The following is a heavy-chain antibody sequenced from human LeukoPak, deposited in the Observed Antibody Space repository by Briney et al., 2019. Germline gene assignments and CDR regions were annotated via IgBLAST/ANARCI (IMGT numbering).Heavy chain of an antibody. D-gene: IGHD3-22*01. CDR3: ARQKGYYDSSGYPDFDY. CDR2: IKQDGSEK. J-gene: IGHJ4*02. Sequence: GGSLRLSCAASGFTFSSYWMSWVRQAPGKGLEWVANIKQDGSEKYYVDSVKGRFTISRDNAKNSLYLQMNSLRAEDTAVYYCARQKGYYDSSGYPDFDYWGQGTLVTVSS. V-gene: IGHV3-7*01. CDR1: GFTFSSYW.